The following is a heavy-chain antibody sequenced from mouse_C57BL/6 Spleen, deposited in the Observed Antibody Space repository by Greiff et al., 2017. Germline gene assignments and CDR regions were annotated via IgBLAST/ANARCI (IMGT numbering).Heavy chain of an antibody. CDR1: GFTFTDYY. Sequence: DVQLVESGGGLVQPGGSLSLSCAASGFTFTDYYMSWVRQPPGKALEWLGFIRNKANGYTTEYSASVKGRFTISRDNSQSILYLQMHALRAEDSATYYCARYAFYYGSSYFDYWGQGTTLTVSS. J-gene: IGHJ2*01. V-gene: IGHV7-3*01. CDR2: IRNKANGYTT. CDR3: ARYAFYYGSSYFDY. D-gene: IGHD1-1*01.